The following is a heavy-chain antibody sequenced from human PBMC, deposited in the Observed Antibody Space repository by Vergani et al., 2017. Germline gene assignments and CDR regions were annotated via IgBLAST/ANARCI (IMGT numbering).Heavy chain of an antibody. CDR2: ISAYNGDT. D-gene: IGHD6-19*01. CDR1: GYTFTSYY. J-gene: IGHJ4*02. V-gene: IGHV1-18*04. Sequence: QVQLVQSGAEVKKPGASVKVSCKASGYTFTSYYMHWVRQAPGQGLEWMGWISAYNGDTNYAQKLHGRVTMTTDASTSTAYMELRSLRSDDTAVYYCARARAGRQWLAASGFDSWGQGTLVTVSS. CDR3: ARARAGRQWLAASGFDS.